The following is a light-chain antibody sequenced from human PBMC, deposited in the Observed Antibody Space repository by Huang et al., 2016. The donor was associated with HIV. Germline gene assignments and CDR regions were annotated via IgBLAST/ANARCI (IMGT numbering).Light chain of an antibody. CDR2: WAS. V-gene: IGKV4-1*01. Sequence: DIVMTQSPDSLSVSPGERATIDCKSSQSLLYSLNNKNYLAWFQQKPGRPPNVLLYWASTREAGSPERFRGSGSGTDFTLTINNLQPEDVATYYCQQYYQNPQTFGQGT. CDR3: QQYYQNPQT. CDR1: QSLLYSLNNKNY. J-gene: IGKJ5*01.